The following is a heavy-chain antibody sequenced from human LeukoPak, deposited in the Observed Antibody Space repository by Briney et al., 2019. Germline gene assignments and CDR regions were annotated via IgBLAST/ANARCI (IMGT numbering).Heavy chain of an antibody. V-gene: IGHV1-69*05. CDR1: AGTFGTYA. J-gene: IGHJ5*02. CDR3: VRDRGGSYSGNWIDP. CDR2: IIPIFGSA. Sequence: EASVKVSCKASAGTFGTYAISWVRQAPRQGLEWMGEIIPIFGSANYAQMFQGRVTITTDESTRTAYMELSSLRSEDTAVYYCVRDRGGSYSGNWIDPWGQGTLVTVSS. D-gene: IGHD1-26*01.